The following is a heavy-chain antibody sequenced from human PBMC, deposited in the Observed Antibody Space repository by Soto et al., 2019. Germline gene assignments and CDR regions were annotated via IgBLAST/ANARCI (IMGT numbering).Heavy chain of an antibody. Sequence: AGGSLRLSCAASGFTFSSYEMNWVRQAPGKGLEWVSYISSSGSTIYYADSVKGRFTISRDNAKNSLYLQMNSLRAEDTAVYYCASRGKYSSPLIDYWGQGTLVTVSS. D-gene: IGHD6-13*01. J-gene: IGHJ4*02. CDR1: GFTFSSYE. CDR3: ASRGKYSSPLIDY. CDR2: ISSSGSTI. V-gene: IGHV3-48*03.